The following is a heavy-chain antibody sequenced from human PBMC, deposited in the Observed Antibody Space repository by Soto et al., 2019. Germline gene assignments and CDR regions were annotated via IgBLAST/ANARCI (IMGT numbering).Heavy chain of an antibody. V-gene: IGHV3-7*03. J-gene: IGHJ4*02. CDR3: ATEMHLGSGWGDIDL. Sequence: DVQLVESGGALVQPGGSLGLSCAVSGFTVSAKWMSWVRQAPGKGLEWLANINEDGSKKFYVDSVKGRFTISKDNAKNSLSLQLGSLRADDTAVYYCATEMHLGSGWGDIDLWGRGTMVTVSS. CDR2: INEDGSKK. D-gene: IGHD6-19*01. CDR1: GFTVSAKW.